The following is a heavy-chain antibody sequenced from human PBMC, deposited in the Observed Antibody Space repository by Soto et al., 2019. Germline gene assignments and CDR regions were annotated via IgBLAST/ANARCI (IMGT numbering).Heavy chain of an antibody. Sequence: SVKVSFKASGGTFSSYAISWVRQAPGQGLEWMGGIIPIFGTANYAQKFQGRVTITADESTSTAYMELSSLRSEDTAVYYCARGRRNYDGGNNLPPNYYYYYGMDVWGQGTTVTV. CDR2: IIPIFGTA. CDR3: ARGRRNYDGGNNLPPNYYYYYGMDV. V-gene: IGHV1-69*13. CDR1: GGTFSSYA. J-gene: IGHJ6*02. D-gene: IGHD3-3*01.